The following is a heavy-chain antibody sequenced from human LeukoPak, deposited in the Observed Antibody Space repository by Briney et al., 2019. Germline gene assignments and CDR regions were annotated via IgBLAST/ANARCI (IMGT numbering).Heavy chain of an antibody. CDR1: GGSISSSNW. V-gene: IGHV4-4*02. CDR3: ARGGGGELWPLDC. CDR2: IYHSGST. D-gene: IGHD5-18*01. J-gene: IGHJ4*02. Sequence: SGTLSLTCAVSGGSISSSNWWSWVRQPPGKGLEWIGEIYHSGSTNYNPSLTSRVPISVDKSKHQFPLKLSAVTAADTAVYYCARGGGGELWPLDCWGQGTLVTVSS.